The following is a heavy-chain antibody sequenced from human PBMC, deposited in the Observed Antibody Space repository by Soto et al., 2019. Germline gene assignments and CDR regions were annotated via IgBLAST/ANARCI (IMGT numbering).Heavy chain of an antibody. CDR3: ARALGYSGYAGMDV. J-gene: IGHJ6*02. V-gene: IGHV1-18*01. CDR1: GYTFTSYD. CDR2: MNAYNVNT. D-gene: IGHD5-12*01. Sequence: ASVQVSCKASGYTFTSYDINWVRQATGQGLEWMGWMNAYNVNTNYAQKLQGRVTMTTDTSTSTAYMELRSLRSDDTAVYYCARALGYSGYAGMDVWGQGTTVTVSS.